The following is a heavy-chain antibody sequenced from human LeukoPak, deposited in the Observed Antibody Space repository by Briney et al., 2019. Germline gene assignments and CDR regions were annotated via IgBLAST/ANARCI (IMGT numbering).Heavy chain of an antibody. V-gene: IGHV4-30-2*01. CDR2: IYHSGST. Sequence: SETLSLTCTVSGGSISSGGYYWSWIRQPPGKGLEWIGYIYHSGSTYYNPSLKSRVTISVDRFKNQFSLKLSSVTAADTAVYYCARGRWLQLYDAFDIWGQGTMVTVSS. CDR3: ARGRWLQLYDAFDI. J-gene: IGHJ3*02. CDR1: GGSISSGGYY. D-gene: IGHD5-24*01.